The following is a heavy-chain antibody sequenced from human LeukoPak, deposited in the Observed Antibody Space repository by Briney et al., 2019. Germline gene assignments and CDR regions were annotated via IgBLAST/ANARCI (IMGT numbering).Heavy chain of an antibody. V-gene: IGHV3-74*01. Sequence: GGSLRLSCAASGFTFSSYWMHWVRQAPGKGLVWVSRINSDGSSTSYADSVKGRFTISRDNAKNTLYLQMNSLRAEDTAVYYCAREVYDFWSAYYTLYYYYYMDVWGKGTTVSVSS. D-gene: IGHD3-3*01. CDR2: INSDGSST. CDR1: GFTFSSYW. J-gene: IGHJ6*03. CDR3: AREVYDFWSAYYTLYYYYYMDV.